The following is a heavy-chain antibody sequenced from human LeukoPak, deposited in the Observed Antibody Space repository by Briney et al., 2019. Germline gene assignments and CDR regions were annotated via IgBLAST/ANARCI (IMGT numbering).Heavy chain of an antibody. Sequence: GESLKISCKGSGYSFTSYWIRWVRQMPGKGLEWMGRIDPSDSYTNYSPSFQGHVTISADKSISTAYLQWSSLKASDTAMYYCARRQIVVVPADNWFDPWGQGTLVTVSS. CDR2: IDPSDSYT. J-gene: IGHJ5*02. V-gene: IGHV5-10-1*01. CDR1: GYSFTSYW. CDR3: ARRQIVVVPADNWFDP. D-gene: IGHD2-2*01.